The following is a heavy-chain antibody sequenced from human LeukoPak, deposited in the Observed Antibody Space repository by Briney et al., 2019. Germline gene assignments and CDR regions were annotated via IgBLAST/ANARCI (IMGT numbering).Heavy chain of an antibody. Sequence: GGSLRLSCAASGFTFSSYSMNWVRQAPGRGLEWVSSISSSSSYIYYADSVKGRFTISRDNAKNSLYLQMNSLRAEDTAVYYCARDSDSGYDEFIDYWGQGTLVTVSS. CDR1: GFTFSSYS. CDR3: ARDSDSGYDEFIDY. CDR2: ISSSSSYI. D-gene: IGHD5-12*01. J-gene: IGHJ4*02. V-gene: IGHV3-21*04.